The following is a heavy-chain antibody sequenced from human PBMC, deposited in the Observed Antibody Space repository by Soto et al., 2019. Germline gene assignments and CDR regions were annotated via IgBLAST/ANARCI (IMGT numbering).Heavy chain of an antibody. CDR2: IKSKTDGGTT. J-gene: IGHJ4*02. CDR3: TSRYYYGSGSSRLSWPIDDY. Sequence: GGSLRLSCAASGFTFSNAWMNWVRQAPGNGLEWVGRIKSKTDGGTTDYAAPVKGRFTVSRDDSKNTLYLQMNSLKTEDTAVYYCTSRYYYGSGSSRLSWPIDDYWGQGTLVTVSS. V-gene: IGHV3-15*07. CDR1: GFTFSNAW. D-gene: IGHD3-10*01.